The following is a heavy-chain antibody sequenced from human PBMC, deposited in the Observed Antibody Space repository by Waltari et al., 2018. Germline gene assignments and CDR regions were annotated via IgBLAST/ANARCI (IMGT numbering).Heavy chain of an antibody. D-gene: IGHD5-18*01. CDR1: GYTFTSYY. CDR3: ARDLGQLWLRYFDY. J-gene: IGHJ4*02. V-gene: IGHV1-46*01. Sequence: QVQLVQSGAEVKKPGASVKVSCKASGYTFTSYYMHWVRQAPGQGLEWMGRINPSGGSTSYAQKVQGRVTMTRDTSTSTVYMGLSSLRSEDTAVYYCARDLGQLWLRYFDYWGQGTLVTVSS. CDR2: INPSGGST.